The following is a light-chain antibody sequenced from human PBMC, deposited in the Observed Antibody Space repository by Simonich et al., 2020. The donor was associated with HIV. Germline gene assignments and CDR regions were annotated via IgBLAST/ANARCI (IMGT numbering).Light chain of an antibody. CDR1: SSNIGSNT. CDR2: RNT. Sequence: QSVLTQPPSASGTPGQRVTISCSGSSSNIGSNTVNWYQQLPGTAPKLLIYRNTQRPSGVPDRFSGSKSDTSAYLAISGLQSEDEADYYCATWDDVLSGWVFGGGTKLTVL. J-gene: IGLJ3*02. V-gene: IGLV1-44*01. CDR3: ATWDDVLSGWV.